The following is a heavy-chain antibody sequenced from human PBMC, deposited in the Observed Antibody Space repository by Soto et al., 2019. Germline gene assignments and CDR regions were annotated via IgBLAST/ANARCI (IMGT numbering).Heavy chain of an antibody. J-gene: IGHJ4*02. CDR1: GGTFSTFT. V-gene: IGHV1-69*04. CDR3: ARDSPIGSTYSGYDAIDS. D-gene: IGHD5-12*01. CDR2: TIPILDVA. Sequence: SVKVSCKASGGTFSTFTFTWVRQAPGQGLEWMGRTIPILDVADYAQDFQGRVTITADKSTSTAYMELTSLTSKDTAVYYCARDSPIGSTYSGYDAIDSWGQGTLVTVSS.